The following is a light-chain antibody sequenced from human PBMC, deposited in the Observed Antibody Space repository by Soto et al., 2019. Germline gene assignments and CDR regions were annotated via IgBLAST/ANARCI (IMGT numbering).Light chain of an antibody. CDR3: QQFSSYPLT. CDR1: QTVRNNY. CDR2: DAS. J-gene: IGKJ4*01. Sequence: ESVLTQSPGALSLSPGEGSTVSCRAIQTVRNNYLACYHQKSGQAPRLLIYDASSRAPGIPDRFSGGGSGTDFTLTISRLESEDFAVYYCQQFSSYPLTFGRGTKVDIK. V-gene: IGKV3-20*01.